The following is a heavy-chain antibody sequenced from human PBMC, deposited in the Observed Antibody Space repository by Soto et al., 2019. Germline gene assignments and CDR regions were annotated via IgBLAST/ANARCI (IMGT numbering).Heavy chain of an antibody. CDR2: ISGGGIST. CDR3: VKPPVITASYYYYDMDV. J-gene: IGHJ6*02. Sequence: PGGSLRLSCAASGFTFSTYPMSWVRQAPGKGLEWVSGISGGGISTYYTDSVKGRFTISRDNSKNTVFLQMNSLSDEDTAVYYCVKPPVITASYYYYDMDVWGQGTTVTVSS. V-gene: IGHV3-23*01. CDR1: GFTFSTYP. D-gene: IGHD4-4*01.